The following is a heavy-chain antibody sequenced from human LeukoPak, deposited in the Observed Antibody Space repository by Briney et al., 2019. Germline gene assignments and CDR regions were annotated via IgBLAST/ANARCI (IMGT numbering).Heavy chain of an antibody. CDR3: ARAGYSSRTFDY. CDR2: IYYSGST. Sequence: WIGYIYYSGSTYCNPSLKSRVTISVDTSKNQFSLKLSSVTAADTAVYYCARAGYSSRTFDYWGQGTLVTVSS. J-gene: IGHJ4*02. D-gene: IGHD6-13*01. V-gene: IGHV4-31*02.